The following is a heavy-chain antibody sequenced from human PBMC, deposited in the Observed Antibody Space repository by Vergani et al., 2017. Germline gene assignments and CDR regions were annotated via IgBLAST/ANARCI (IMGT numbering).Heavy chain of an antibody. D-gene: IGHD3-16*02. V-gene: IGHV1-69*08. J-gene: IGHJ4*02. Sequence: QVQLVQSGAEVKKPGSSVKVSCKASGGTFSSYTISWVRQAPGEGFEGMGRRIPIFGTANYAQKFQGRVTITADESTSTAYMELSSLRSEDTAVYYCARTELMITFGGVIAIWGQGTLVTVSS. CDR2: RIPIFGTA. CDR3: ARTELMITFGGVIAI. CDR1: GGTFSSYT.